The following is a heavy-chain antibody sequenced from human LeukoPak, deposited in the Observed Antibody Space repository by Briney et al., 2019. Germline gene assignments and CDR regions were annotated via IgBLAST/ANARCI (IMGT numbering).Heavy chain of an antibody. CDR1: GGSISSSSYY. CDR3: ARELEWYYYDSSGYTLGGYYFDY. D-gene: IGHD3-22*01. CDR2: IYYSGST. V-gene: IGHV4-39*07. Sequence: SETLSLTCTVSGGSISSSSYYWGWIRQPPGKGLEWIGSIYYSGSTYYNPSLKSRVTTSVDTSKNQFSLKLSSVTAADTAVYYCARELEWYYYDSSGYTLGGYYFDYWGQGTLVTVSS. J-gene: IGHJ4*02.